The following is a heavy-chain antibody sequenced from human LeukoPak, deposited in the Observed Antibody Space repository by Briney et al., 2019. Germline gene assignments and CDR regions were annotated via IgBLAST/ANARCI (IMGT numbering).Heavy chain of an antibody. CDR1: GYTFTSYY. V-gene: IGHV1-46*01. D-gene: IGHD3-3*01. CDR3: ARGITVFRVVITRPDMDV. CDR2: INPSGGST. J-gene: IGHJ6*03. Sequence: ASVKVSCKASGYTFTSYYMHWVRQAPGQGLEWMGIINPSGGSTSYAQKFQGRVTMTRDMSTSTVYMELSSLRSEDTAVYYCARGITVFRVVITRPDMDVWGKGTTVTVSS.